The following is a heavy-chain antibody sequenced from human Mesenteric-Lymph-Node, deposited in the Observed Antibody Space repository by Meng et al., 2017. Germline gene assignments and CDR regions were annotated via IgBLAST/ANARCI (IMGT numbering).Heavy chain of an antibody. CDR2: IRSKADNYAT. CDR1: GFTFSSYS. V-gene: IGHV3-73*01. J-gene: IGHJ3*01. Sequence: GESLKISCAASGFTFSSYSMNWVRQASGTGLEWVGRIRSKADNYATAYAASVKGRFTISRDDSKNTAYLQMNSLKTEDSAVYYCTRLYDTLTGGWGQGTMVTVSS. CDR3: TRLYDTLTGG. D-gene: IGHD3-9*01.